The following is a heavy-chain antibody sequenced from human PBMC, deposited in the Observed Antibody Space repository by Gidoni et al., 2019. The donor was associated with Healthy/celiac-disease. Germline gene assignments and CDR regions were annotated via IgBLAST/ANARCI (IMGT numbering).Heavy chain of an antibody. D-gene: IGHD6-19*01. V-gene: IGHV4-59*01. CDR3: ARDSGGSHSSGWIDY. CDR2: IYYSGST. Sequence: QVQLHESGPVLVKPSETLSLTCTVSVVSISSYYWSWIRQPPGKGLEWIGYIYYSGSTNYNPSLKSRVTISVDTYKNQFSLKLSSVTAADTAVDYCARDSGGSHSSGWIDYWGQGTLVTVSS. CDR1: VVSISSYY. J-gene: IGHJ4*02.